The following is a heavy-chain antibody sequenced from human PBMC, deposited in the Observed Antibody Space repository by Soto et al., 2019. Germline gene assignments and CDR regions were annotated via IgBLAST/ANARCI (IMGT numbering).Heavy chain of an antibody. D-gene: IGHD6-19*01. J-gene: IGHJ4*02. CDR1: GYTFTSYA. CDR3: ARDASVVAATPFDY. V-gene: IGHV1-3*01. Sequence: AASVKVSCKASGYTFTSYAMHWVRQAPGQRLEWMGWINAGNGNTKYSQKFQGRVTITRDTSASTAYMELSSLRSEDTAVYYCARDASVVAATPFDYWGQGTLVTVSS. CDR2: INAGNGNT.